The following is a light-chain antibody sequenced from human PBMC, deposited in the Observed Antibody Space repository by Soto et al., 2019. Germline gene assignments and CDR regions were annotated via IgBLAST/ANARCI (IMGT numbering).Light chain of an antibody. CDR2: DAS. Sequence: SVLTQSPATLYLSPGERASLCCRASQSVGTSLAGYQQRSGQAPRLIIFDASIRATGIPARFSGSWSGSYFTLTIFSLEPADFSVSYCPQRNNWPPGITFGQGTRLEI. V-gene: IGKV3-11*01. CDR1: QSVGTS. J-gene: IGKJ5*01. CDR3: PQRNNWPPGIT.